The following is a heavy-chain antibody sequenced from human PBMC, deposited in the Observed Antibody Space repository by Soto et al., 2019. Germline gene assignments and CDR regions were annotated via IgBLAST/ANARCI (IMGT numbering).Heavy chain of an antibody. J-gene: IGHJ6*03. CDR2: INHLGSI. D-gene: IGHD2-21*01. Sequence: PSETQSHTCVVSGGTLSDYFWSWIRQPPGMALEWIGEINHLGSINYNPSLKSRVTMSVDTSKNQFSLTLNSVTAADTATYYCARGGISHWAYFYYMDVWDRGTTVTVSS. CDR3: ARGGISHWAYFYYMDV. CDR1: GGTLSDYF. V-gene: IGHV4-34*01.